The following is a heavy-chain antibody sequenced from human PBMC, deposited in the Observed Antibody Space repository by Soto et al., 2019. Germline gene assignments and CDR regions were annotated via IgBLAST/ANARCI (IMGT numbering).Heavy chain of an antibody. CDR1: GGSFSGYY. J-gene: IGHJ4*02. CDR2: INHSGST. D-gene: IGHD2-15*01. V-gene: IGHV4-34*01. CDR3: ARGSKGATPEGYLDY. Sequence: QVQLQQWGAGLLKPSETLSLTCAVYGGSFSGYYWSWIRQPPGKGLEWIGEINHSGSTNYNPSLKSRVTISADTSKNQFSLKLSSVTAADTAAFYCARGSKGATPEGYLDYWGQGTLVTVSS.